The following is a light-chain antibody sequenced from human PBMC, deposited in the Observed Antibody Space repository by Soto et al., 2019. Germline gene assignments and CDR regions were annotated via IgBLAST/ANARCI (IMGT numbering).Light chain of an antibody. J-gene: IGLJ1*01. V-gene: IGLV2-14*01. CDR1: SSDISRYNY. Sequence: QSVLTQPASVSGSPGQWITISCIGTSSDISRYNYVSWYQQYPGKAPKFMIYDVSNRPSGVSNRFSGSKSGNTASLTISGLQAEDEADYYCSSYISSSTYVFGTGTKVTVL. CDR3: SSYISSSTYV. CDR2: DVS.